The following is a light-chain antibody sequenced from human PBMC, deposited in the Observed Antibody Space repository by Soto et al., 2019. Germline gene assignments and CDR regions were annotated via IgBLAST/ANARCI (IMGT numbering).Light chain of an antibody. J-gene: IGLJ2*01. CDR1: SSDVGGYNY. Sequence: QSALTQPASVSGSPGQSITISCTGTSSDVGGYNYVSWYQQHPGKAPKLLIYDDSNRPSGVSNRFSGSKSGNTSSLTVSGLQAEDDAVYYCSSYTGSSTLGSVVFGGGTKLTVL. V-gene: IGLV2-14*01. CDR2: DDS. CDR3: SSYTGSSTLGSVV.